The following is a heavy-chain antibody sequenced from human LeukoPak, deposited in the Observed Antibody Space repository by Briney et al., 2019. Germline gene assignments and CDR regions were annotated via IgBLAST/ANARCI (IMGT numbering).Heavy chain of an antibody. J-gene: IGHJ4*02. D-gene: IGHD7-27*01. V-gene: IGHV4-59*02. CDR3: ATRKLWNDY. CDR2: IYYTET. CDR1: GGSVSNYY. Sequence: SDTLSLTCTVSGGSVSNYYWSWMRQSPGKGLEWIGYIYYTETSYNPSLKSRITISADTSKNQFSLKLYSVTAADTAVYYCATRKLWNDYWGQGTLVTVSS.